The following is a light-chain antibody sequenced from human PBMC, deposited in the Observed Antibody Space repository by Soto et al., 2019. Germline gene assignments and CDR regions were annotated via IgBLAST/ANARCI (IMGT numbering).Light chain of an antibody. CDR1: QSTSTY. CDR2: DAS. J-gene: IGKJ5*01. Sequence: EIVLTQSPATLSLSPGERATLSCRASQSTSTYLAWYQQKPGQAPRLLIYDASNRATGIPDRFSGSGSGTDFTLTISELEPEDFAVYYCQKRTNWPSITFGQGTRLEIK. V-gene: IGKV3-11*01. CDR3: QKRTNWPSIT.